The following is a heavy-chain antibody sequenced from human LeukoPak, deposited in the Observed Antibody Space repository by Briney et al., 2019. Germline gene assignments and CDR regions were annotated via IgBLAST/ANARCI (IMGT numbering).Heavy chain of an antibody. CDR3: AKPPTVTTKVPDY. V-gene: IGHV3-23*01. CDR2: ISDSGTDT. J-gene: IGHJ4*02. D-gene: IGHD4-11*01. Sequence: GGSLRLSCAASGLTFSSYAMNWVRQAPGKGLEWVSSISDSGTDTYYADSVKGRFTISRDNSKNTLYLQVSSLRAEDTAVYYCAKPPTVTTKVPDYWGQGTLVTVSS. CDR1: GLTFSSYA.